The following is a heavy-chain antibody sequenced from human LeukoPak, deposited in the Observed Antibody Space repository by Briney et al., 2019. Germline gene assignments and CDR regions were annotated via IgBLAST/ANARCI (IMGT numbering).Heavy chain of an antibody. CDR2: ISYDGSNK. J-gene: IGHJ4*02. V-gene: IGHV3-30*18. CDR3: AKRSAESSGYFDY. D-gene: IGHD6-19*01. Sequence: GGSLRLSCAASGFTFSSYGMHWVRQAPGKGLEWVAVISYDGSNKYYADSVKGRFTISRDNSKNTLYLQMNSLRAEDTGVYYCAKRSAESSGYFDYWGQGTLVTVSS. CDR1: GFTFSSYG.